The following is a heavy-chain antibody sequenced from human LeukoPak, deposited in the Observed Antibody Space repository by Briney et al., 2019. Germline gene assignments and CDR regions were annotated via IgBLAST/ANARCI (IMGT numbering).Heavy chain of an antibody. D-gene: IGHD1-26*01. J-gene: IGHJ4*02. V-gene: IGHV3-21*01. CDR1: GFTFSSYT. Sequence: GGSLRLSCAVSGFTFSSYTMNWVRQAPGKGLEWVSSISSSSSYIYYADSVEGRFTISRDNAKNSLYLQMNSLRAEDTAVYYCVEVGASDYWGQGTLVTVSS. CDR2: ISSSSSYI. CDR3: VEVGASDY.